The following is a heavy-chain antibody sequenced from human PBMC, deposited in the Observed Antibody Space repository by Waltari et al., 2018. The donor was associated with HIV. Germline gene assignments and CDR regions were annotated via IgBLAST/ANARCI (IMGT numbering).Heavy chain of an antibody. D-gene: IGHD3-22*01. CDR3: AGSRSSGSSVYYGMDV. V-gene: IGHV4-4*02. CDR2: IYHSGST. J-gene: IGHJ6*02. Sequence: QVQLQESGPGLVKPSGTLSLTCAVSGGSITSSNWWCRVRQPPGKGLEWIGEIYHSGSTNYNPSLKSRVTISLDKSKNQFSLKLSSVTAADTALYYCAGSRSSGSSVYYGMDVWGQGTTVTVSS. CDR1: GGSITSSNW.